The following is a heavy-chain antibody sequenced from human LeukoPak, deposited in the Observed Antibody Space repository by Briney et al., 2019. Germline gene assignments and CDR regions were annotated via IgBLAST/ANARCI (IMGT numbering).Heavy chain of an antibody. V-gene: IGHV3-7*01. CDR2: MVDDGNKK. D-gene: IGHD6-13*01. J-gene: IGHJ4*02. CDR3: ARGRGIAL. Sequence: PGEFLRLSCAASGFTFDDYWMNWVRQAPGKGLEWVANMVDDGNKKNYVDSLKGRFTISRDNVKSSLYLQMNSLRVEDTAVYYCARGRGIALWGQGTLVTVSS. CDR1: GFTFDDYW.